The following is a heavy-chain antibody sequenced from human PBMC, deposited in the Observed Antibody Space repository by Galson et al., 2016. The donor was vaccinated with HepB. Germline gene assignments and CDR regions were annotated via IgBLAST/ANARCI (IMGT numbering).Heavy chain of an antibody. CDR2: IFYSWST. Sequence: SETLSLTCTVSVGSFSTYFWSWIRQPPGKGLEWIGYIFYSWSTTYSPSLKSRVTISVDTSRSQFSLRLSSVTASDTAIYYCARGNYFTTLAWFDPWGQGTLVTVSS. V-gene: IGHV4-59*01. J-gene: IGHJ5*02. D-gene: IGHD3-10*01. CDR3: ARGNYFTTLAWFDP. CDR1: VGSFSTYF.